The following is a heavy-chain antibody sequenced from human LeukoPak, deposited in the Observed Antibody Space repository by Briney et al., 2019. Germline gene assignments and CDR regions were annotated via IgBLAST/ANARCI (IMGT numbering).Heavy chain of an antibody. D-gene: IGHD3-10*01. V-gene: IGHV4-30-4*01. CDR2: IYYSGST. CDR3: AASGSYYYYGMDV. CDR1: GGSISSGDYY. Sequence: SQTPSLTCTVSGGSISSGDYYWSWIRQPPGKGLEWIGYIYYSGSTYYNPSLKSRVTISVDTSKNQFSLKLSSVTAADTAVYYCAASGSYYYYGMDVWGKGTTVTVSS. J-gene: IGHJ6*04.